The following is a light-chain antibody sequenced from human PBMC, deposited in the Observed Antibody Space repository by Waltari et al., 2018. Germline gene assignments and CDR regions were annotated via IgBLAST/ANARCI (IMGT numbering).Light chain of an antibody. V-gene: IGKV3-11*01. CDR1: QSVNTS. CDR3: QQRSNWPLT. CDR2: DAA. J-gene: IGKJ4*01. Sequence: EIVLTQSPATLSLSPGERATLSCRTSQSVNTSLAWYQQQPGQPPRLLIYDAANRATGIPARFSGSGAGTAFTLTISNLEPEDFAVYYCQQRSNWPLTFGGGTTVEIK.